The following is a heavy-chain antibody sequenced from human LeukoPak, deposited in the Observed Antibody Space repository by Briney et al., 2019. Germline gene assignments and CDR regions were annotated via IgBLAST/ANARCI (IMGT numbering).Heavy chain of an antibody. J-gene: IGHJ4*02. V-gene: IGHV4-39*07. CDR2: IYYSGST. D-gene: IGHD4-23*01. Sequence: PSETLSLTCTVSGGSISSSSYYWGWIRQPPGKGLEWIGSIYYSGSTYYNPSLKSRVTISVDTSKNQFSLKLSSVTAADTAVYYCARNYGGRQYYFDYWGQGTLVTVSS. CDR1: GGSISSSSYY. CDR3: ARNYGGRQYYFDY.